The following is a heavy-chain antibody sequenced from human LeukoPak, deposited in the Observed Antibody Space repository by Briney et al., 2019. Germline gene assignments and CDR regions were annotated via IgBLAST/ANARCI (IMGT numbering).Heavy chain of an antibody. J-gene: IGHJ4*02. D-gene: IGHD6-19*01. CDR3: ARRASSGWYYFDY. Sequence: SETLSLTCTVSGGSISSGTYYWSWIRQPAGKGLEWIGRIYTSGSTNYNPSLKSRVTMSVDTSKNQFSLKLSSVTAADTAVYYCARRASSGWYYFDYWGQGTLVTVSS. V-gene: IGHV4-61*02. CDR1: GGSISSGTYY. CDR2: IYTSGST.